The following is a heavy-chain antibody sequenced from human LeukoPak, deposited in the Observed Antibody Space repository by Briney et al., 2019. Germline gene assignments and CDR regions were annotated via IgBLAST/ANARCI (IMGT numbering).Heavy chain of an antibody. Sequence: PSETLSLTCTVSGGSISSYYWSWIRQPPGKGLEWIGYIYYSGSTNYNPSLKSRVTISVDTSKNQFSLKLSSVTAADTAVYYCARHPKKRLKGAFDIWGQGTMVTVSS. J-gene: IGHJ3*02. CDR1: GGSISSYY. CDR3: ARHPKKRLKGAFDI. V-gene: IGHV4-59*08. CDR2: IYYSGST.